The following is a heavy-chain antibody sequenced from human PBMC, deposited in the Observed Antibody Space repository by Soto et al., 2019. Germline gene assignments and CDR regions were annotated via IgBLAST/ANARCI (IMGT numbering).Heavy chain of an antibody. Sequence: SETLSLTCTVSGGSISSYYWSWIRQPPGKGLEWIGCIYYSGSTNYNPSLKSRVTISVDTSKNQFSLKLSSVTAADTAVYYCARGIQLWLASLFDPWGQGTLVTVSS. CDR3: ARGIQLWLASLFDP. CDR1: GGSISSYY. CDR2: IYYSGST. J-gene: IGHJ5*02. V-gene: IGHV4-59*01. D-gene: IGHD5-18*01.